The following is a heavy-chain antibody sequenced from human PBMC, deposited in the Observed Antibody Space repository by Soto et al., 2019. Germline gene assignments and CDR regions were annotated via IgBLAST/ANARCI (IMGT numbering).Heavy chain of an antibody. V-gene: IGHV4-34*01. J-gene: IGHJ5*02. CDR3: ARGGTVTTIVSNWFDP. CDR1: GGSFSGYY. CDR2: INHSGST. D-gene: IGHD4-4*01. Sequence: QVQLQQWGAGLLKPSETLSLTCAVYGGSFSGYYWSWIRQPPGKGLEWIGEINHSGSTNYNPSLKSRVTISVDTSKIQFSLKLSSVTAADTAVYYCARGGTVTTIVSNWFDPWGQGTLVTVSS.